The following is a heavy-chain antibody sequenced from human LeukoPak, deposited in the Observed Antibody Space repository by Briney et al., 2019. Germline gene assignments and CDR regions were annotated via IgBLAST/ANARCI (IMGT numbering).Heavy chain of an antibody. CDR1: GGSISSVDYY. J-gene: IGHJ3*02. CDR3: ARDTVPGDSFDI. CDR2: INYRGSA. Sequence: PSETLSLTCTVSGGSISSVDYYWSWIRQYPGKGQEWIGYINYRGSAYYNPSLKSRVTISVDTSKNQFSLKLTSVTAADTAVYYCARDTVPGDSFDIWGQGTMVTVSS. V-gene: IGHV4-31*03.